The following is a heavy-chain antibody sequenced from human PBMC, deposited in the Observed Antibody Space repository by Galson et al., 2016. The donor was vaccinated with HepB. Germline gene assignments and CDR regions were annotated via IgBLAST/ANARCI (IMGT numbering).Heavy chain of an antibody. Sequence: SLRLSCAASGFTFSSYTMSWVRQAAGKGPEWVSSISVRSDNIYYAESLKGRFTISRDNAKNSLYLQMNSLRAEDTALYYCARDIPAVYSSGWEFDLWGQGTLVTVSS. CDR1: GFTFSSYT. CDR2: ISVRSDNI. CDR3: ARDIPAVYSSGWEFDL. D-gene: IGHD6-19*01. V-gene: IGHV3-21*06. J-gene: IGHJ4*02.